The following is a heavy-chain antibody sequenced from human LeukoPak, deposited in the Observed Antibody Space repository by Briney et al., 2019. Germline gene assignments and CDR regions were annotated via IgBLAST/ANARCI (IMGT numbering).Heavy chain of an antibody. CDR3: ATFRFLGT. CDR1: GFTFSNYW. V-gene: IGHV3-74*01. J-gene: IGHJ3*01. CDR2: ISTDGKST. Sequence: GGSLRLSCVASGFTFSNYWMLWVRQAPGKGLMWVSLISTDGKSTRYAESVKGRFTISRDNAKNSLYLQMNNLRAEDTAVYYCATFRFLGTWGQGTMVTVSP. D-gene: IGHD3-3*01.